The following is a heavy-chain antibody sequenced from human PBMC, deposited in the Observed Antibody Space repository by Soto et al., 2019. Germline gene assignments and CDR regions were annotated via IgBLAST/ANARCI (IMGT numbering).Heavy chain of an antibody. D-gene: IGHD5-12*01. CDR3: ARGLSGYYGFDY. CDR2: IKGDGTNT. Sequence: EVPLVESGGGLVQFGGSLRLSCAASGFTFSSYWMHWVRQVPGKGLVWVSRIKGDGTNTGYADSVKGRFTISRDNVKNTLYLQMNSLRAEDTAVYYYARGLSGYYGFDYWGQGTLVTVSS. V-gene: IGHV3-74*01. J-gene: IGHJ4*02. CDR1: GFTFSSYW.